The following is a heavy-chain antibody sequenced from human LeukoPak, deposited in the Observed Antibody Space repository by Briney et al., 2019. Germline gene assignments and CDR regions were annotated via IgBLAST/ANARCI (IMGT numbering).Heavy chain of an antibody. D-gene: IGHD4-17*01. J-gene: IGHJ3*02. Sequence: GGSLRLSCVASGFTFSNYNMNWVRQAPGKGLEWVANIKQDGSEKYYVDSVKGRFTISRDNAKNSLYLQMNSLRAEDTAVYYCAREKYGALDAFDIWGQGTMVTVSS. CDR2: IKQDGSEK. CDR1: GFTFSNYN. V-gene: IGHV3-7*01. CDR3: AREKYGALDAFDI.